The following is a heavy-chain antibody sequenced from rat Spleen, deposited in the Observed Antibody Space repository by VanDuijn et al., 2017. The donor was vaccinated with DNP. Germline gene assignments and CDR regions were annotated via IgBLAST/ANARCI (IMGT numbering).Heavy chain of an antibody. CDR3: AKGPNYGGWGDYFDY. CDR2: INKDSSTI. V-gene: IGHV4-2*01. CDR1: GFNFNDYW. D-gene: IGHD1-11*01. Sequence: EVKLVESGGGLVQPGSSLKLSCAASGFNFNDYWMGWVRQAPGKGLEWIGQINKDSSTINYNPSLKEKITISRDNAQNTLYLQMSKLGSEDTAIYYCAKGPNYGGWGDYFDYWGQGVMVTVSS. J-gene: IGHJ2*01.